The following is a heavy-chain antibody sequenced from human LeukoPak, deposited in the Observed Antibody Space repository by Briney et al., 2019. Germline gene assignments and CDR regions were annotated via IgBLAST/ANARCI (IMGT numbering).Heavy chain of an antibody. D-gene: IGHD2-8*02. V-gene: IGHV4-34*01. J-gene: IGHJ3*02. CDR2: INHSGST. Sequence: SETLSLTCAVYGGSFSGYYWSWIRQPPGKGLEWIGEINHSGSTNYNPSLKSRVTISVDTSKNQFSLKLSSVTAADTAVYYCARHLALGDDAFDIWGQGTMVTVSS. CDR3: ARHLALGDDAFDI. CDR1: GGSFSGYY.